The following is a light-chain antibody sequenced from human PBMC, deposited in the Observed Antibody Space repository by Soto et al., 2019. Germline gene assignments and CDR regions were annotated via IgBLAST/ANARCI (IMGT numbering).Light chain of an antibody. CDR2: ANS. J-gene: IGLJ2*01. CDR1: SSNIGAGYD. V-gene: IGLV1-40*01. CDR3: QSYGTSLSVV. Sequence: QSVLTQPPSVSGAPGQRVTISCTGSSSNIGAGYDVHWYQQLPGTAPKLLMYANSNRPSGVPDRFSGSKSGTSASLAITGLQAEDEADYYCQSYGTSLSVVFGGGTKLTVL.